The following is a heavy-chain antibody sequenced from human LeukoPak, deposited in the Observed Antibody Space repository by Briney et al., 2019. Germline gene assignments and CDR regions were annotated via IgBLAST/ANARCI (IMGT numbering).Heavy chain of an antibody. CDR1: GFTFSSYS. V-gene: IGHV3-21*01. J-gene: IGHJ4*02. CDR2: ISSSSSYI. Sequence: PGGSLRLSCAASGFTFSSYSMNWVRQAPGKGLEWVSSISSSSSYIYYADSVKGRFTTSRDNAKNSLYLQMNSLRAEDTAVYYCARDPYYYDSSGYGYWGQGTLVTVSS. D-gene: IGHD3-22*01. CDR3: ARDPYYYDSSGYGY.